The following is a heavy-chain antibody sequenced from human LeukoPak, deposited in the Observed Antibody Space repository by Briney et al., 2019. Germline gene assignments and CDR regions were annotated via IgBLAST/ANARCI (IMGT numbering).Heavy chain of an antibody. CDR3: ARAYVPGGIIDY. CDR1: GASISSYW. CDR2: IHFSGYT. Sequence: SETLSLTCTVSGASISSYWWSWIRQPPGKGLEWIGYIHFSGYTNTKSSLKSRVTISADTSKNQFSLKLNPVSAVDTAVYYCARAYVPGGIIDYWGQGTLVTVSS. J-gene: IGHJ4*02. D-gene: IGHD2-2*01. V-gene: IGHV4-59*01.